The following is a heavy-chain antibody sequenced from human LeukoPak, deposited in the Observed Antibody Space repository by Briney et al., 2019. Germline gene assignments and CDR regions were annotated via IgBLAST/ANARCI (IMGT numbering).Heavy chain of an antibody. CDR1: GGSFSGYY. D-gene: IGHD3-10*01. V-gene: IGHV4-34*01. J-gene: IGHJ6*02. CDR2: INHSGST. Sequence: SETLSLTCAVYGGSFSGYYWSWIRQPPGKGLEWIGEINHSGSTNYNPSLKSRVTISVDTSKNQFSLKLSSVTAADTAVYYCARGRVVLVYGSGSYYIAAAPSGMVVWGQGTTVTVSS. CDR3: ARGRVVLVYGSGSYYIAAAPSGMVV.